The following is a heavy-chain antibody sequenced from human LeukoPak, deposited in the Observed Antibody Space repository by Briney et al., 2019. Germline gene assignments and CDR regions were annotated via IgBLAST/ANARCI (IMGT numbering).Heavy chain of an antibody. D-gene: IGHD3-16*02. J-gene: IGHJ4*02. CDR3: ARDRPVTITFGGVIIAAY. V-gene: IGHV1-18*01. CDR2: ISAYNGNT. CDR1: GYTFTSYG. Sequence: ASVKVSCKASGYTFTSYGISWVRQAPGQGLEWMGWISAYNGNTNYAQKLQGRVTMTTDTSTSTAYMELRSLRSDDTAVYYCARDRPVTITFGGVIIAAYWGQGTLVSVSS.